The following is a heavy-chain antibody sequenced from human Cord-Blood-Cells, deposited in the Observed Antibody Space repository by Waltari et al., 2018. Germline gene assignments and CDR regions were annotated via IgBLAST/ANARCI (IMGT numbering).Heavy chain of an antibody. CDR1: GATFSSYA. CDR3: ASDRSGYSGYDDAFDI. Sequence: QVQLVQSGAEVKTPGSSVKVSCKASGATFSSYAIRWVRQAPGQGLEWMGGIIPIFGTANYAQKFQGRVTITADESTSTAYMELSSLRSEDTAVYYCASDRSGYSGYDDAFDIWGQGTMVTVSS. D-gene: IGHD5-12*01. V-gene: IGHV1-69*01. CDR2: IIPIFGTA. J-gene: IGHJ3*02.